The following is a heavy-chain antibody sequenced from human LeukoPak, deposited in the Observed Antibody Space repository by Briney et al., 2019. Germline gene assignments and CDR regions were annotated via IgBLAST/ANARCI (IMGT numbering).Heavy chain of an antibody. D-gene: IGHD3-22*01. CDR3: ATGRPITMIVVYFT. V-gene: IGHV3-23*01. J-gene: IGHJ5*02. Sequence: PGGSLRLSCAASGFTFSSYAMSWVRQAPGKGLEWVLAISGSGGSTYYADSVKGRFTISRDNSKNTLYLQMNSLRAEDTAVYYCATGRPITMIVVYFTWGQGTLVTVSS. CDR2: ISGSGGST. CDR1: GFTFSSYA.